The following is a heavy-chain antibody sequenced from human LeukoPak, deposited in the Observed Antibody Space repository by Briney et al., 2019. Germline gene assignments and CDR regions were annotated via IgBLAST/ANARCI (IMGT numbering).Heavy chain of an antibody. Sequence: SVKVSCKASGGTFSSYAISWVRQAPGQGLEWMGGIIPIFGTANYAQKFQGRVTITADESTGTAYMELSSLRSEDTAVYYCARHHYDILTGYPGRDYYYYMDVWGKGTTVTVSS. J-gene: IGHJ6*03. V-gene: IGHV1-69*13. CDR2: IIPIFGTA. D-gene: IGHD3-9*01. CDR1: GGTFSSYA. CDR3: ARHHYDILTGYPGRDYYYYMDV.